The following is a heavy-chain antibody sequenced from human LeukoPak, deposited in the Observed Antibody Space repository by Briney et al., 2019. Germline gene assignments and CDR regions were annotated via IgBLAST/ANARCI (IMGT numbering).Heavy chain of an antibody. D-gene: IGHD1-26*01. V-gene: IGHV3-9*01. J-gene: IGHJ5*02. Sequence: GGSLRLSCAASGFTFDDYAMHWVRQAPGKGLEWVSGISWNSGSIGYADSVKGRFTISRDNSKNTLYLQMNSLRAEDTAVYYCAREVGATGWFDPWGQETLVTVSS. CDR2: ISWNSGSI. CDR1: GFTFDDYA. CDR3: AREVGATGWFDP.